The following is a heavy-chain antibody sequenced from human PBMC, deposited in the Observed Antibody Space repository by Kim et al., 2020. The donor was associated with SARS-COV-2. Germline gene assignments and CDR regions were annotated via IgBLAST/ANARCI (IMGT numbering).Heavy chain of an antibody. Sequence: GGSLRLSCAASGFIFSNYEMNWVRQAPGKGLEWVSYISRSGTPIYYAGSVKGRFTISRDSAENSLYLQMNSLRAEDTAVYYCVRYCASIGGTCYSPDAFDIWGQGTMVTVSS. CDR2: ISRSGTPI. CDR1: GFIFSNYE. V-gene: IGHV3-48*03. D-gene: IGHD2-15*01. CDR3: VRYCASIGGTCYSPDAFDI. J-gene: IGHJ3*02.